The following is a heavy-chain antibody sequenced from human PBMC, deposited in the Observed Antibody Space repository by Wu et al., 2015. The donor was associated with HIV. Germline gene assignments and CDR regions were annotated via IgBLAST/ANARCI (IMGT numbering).Heavy chain of an antibody. CDR2: IIPIFGTA. Sequence: QVQLVQSGAEVKKPGSSVKVSCKASGGTFSSYAISWVRQAPGQGLEWMGGIIPIFGTANYAQKFQGRVTITTDESTSTAYMELSSLISDDTAVYFCASGSILELSTASYYYYVMDVWGQGTTVTVSS. V-gene: IGHV1-69*05. CDR1: GGTFSSYA. J-gene: IGHJ6*02. D-gene: IGHD5/OR15-5a*01. CDR3: ASGSILELSTASYYYYVMDV.